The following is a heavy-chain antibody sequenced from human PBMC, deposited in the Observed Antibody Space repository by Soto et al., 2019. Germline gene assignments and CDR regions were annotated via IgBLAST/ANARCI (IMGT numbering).Heavy chain of an antibody. D-gene: IGHD3-22*01. J-gene: IGHJ1*01. CDR1: GFTFSIYV. V-gene: IGHV3-30-3*01. Sequence: QVQLVESGGGVVQPGRSLRLSCAASGFTFSIYVMHWVRQAPGKGLEWVAGISHDGSSTHYADSVKGRLTISRDNSKNTLYLQMNNLRPEDTAVYYCATEDESSGHAGTFHHWGQGTLVTVSS. CDR3: ATEDESSGHAGTFHH. CDR2: ISHDGSST.